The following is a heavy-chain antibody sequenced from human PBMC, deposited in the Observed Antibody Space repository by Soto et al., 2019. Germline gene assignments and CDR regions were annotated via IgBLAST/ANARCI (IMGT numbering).Heavy chain of an antibody. D-gene: IGHD3-9*01. CDR2: IYYRGNT. CDR1: SGSISSSNW. V-gene: IGHV4-4*01. Sequence: XXTLSLTCAVSSGSISSSNWWSWVRQPPGKGLEWIGSIYYRGNTYYNPSLQTRVTISLDKSKSQFSLRLNSVTAEDSAVYFCARLEGLATISYYFDFWGQGAQVTVSS. J-gene: IGHJ4*02. CDR3: ARLEGLATISYYFDF.